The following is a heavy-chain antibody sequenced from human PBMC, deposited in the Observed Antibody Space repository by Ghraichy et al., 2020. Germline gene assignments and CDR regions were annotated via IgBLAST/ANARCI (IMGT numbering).Heavy chain of an antibody. J-gene: IGHJ4*02. CDR1: GFTFNNYA. CDR2: ISGSGGNT. D-gene: IGHD1-26*01. V-gene: IGHV3-23*01. CDR3: AKEIGGGNYWPFDY. Sequence: GGSLRLSCAASGFTFNNYAMSWVRQAPGQGLEWVSGISGSGGNTYFADSVKGRFTISRDNSKNTLYLQMNSLRAEDTAVYYCAKEIGGGNYWPFDYWGQGTLVTVSS.